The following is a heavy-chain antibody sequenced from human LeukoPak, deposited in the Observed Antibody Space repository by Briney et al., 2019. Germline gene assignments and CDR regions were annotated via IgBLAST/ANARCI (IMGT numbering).Heavy chain of an antibody. D-gene: IGHD6-19*01. CDR1: GFSFSTSA. CDR3: AKGPLIEVAGTTWDY. J-gene: IGHJ4*02. V-gene: IGHV3-23*01. CDR2: ISGSGVST. Sequence: GGSLRLSCVASGFSFSTSAMNWVRQAPGKGLEWVSGISGSGVSTYYADSVKGRFTISRDNSKNTLHLQMNSLRAEDTAVYYCAKGPLIEVAGTTWDYWGQGTLVTVSS.